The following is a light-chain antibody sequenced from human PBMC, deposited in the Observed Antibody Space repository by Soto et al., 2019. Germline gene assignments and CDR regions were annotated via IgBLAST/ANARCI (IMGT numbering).Light chain of an antibody. CDR3: HQYSTYSWT. CDR1: QSSSTW. V-gene: IGKV1-5*01. J-gene: IGKJ1*01. Sequence: DSQRTQSPSTLSASVGGRLTITCGAGQSSSTWLAWYQQKPGKAPKLLIYDASTLESGVPSMFSGSGSGTEFTLTIFSLQPDDFATYYCHQYSTYSWTFGQGTKVDIK. CDR2: DAS.